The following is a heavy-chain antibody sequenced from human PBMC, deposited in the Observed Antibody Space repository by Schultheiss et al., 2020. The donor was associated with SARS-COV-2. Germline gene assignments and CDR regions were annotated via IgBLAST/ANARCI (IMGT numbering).Heavy chain of an antibody. CDR3: ARGGGIYYYGMDV. CDR2: ISGSGGST. Sequence: GESLKISCAASGFTFSSYSMNWVRQAPGKGLEWVSAISGSGGSTYYADSVKGRFTISRDNSKNTLYLQMKSLRAEDTAMYYCARGGGIYYYGMDVWGQGTTVTVSS. D-gene: IGHD3-10*01. CDR1: GFTFSSYS. J-gene: IGHJ6*02. V-gene: IGHV3-23*01.